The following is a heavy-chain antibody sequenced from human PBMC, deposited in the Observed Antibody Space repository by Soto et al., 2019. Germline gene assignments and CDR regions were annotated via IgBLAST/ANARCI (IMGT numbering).Heavy chain of an antibody. CDR2: IYPDDSET. D-gene: IGHD1-1*01. J-gene: IGHJ4*02. V-gene: IGHV5-51*01. Sequence: PGESLKISCKGSGYNFSGYWIGWVRQMPGKGLEWMGIIYPDDSETRYSPSFRGQVTISADKSISTAYLQWISLEASDTAVYYCARGGSFYDYWGQGTLVTVSS. CDR3: ARGGSFYDY. CDR1: GYNFSGYW.